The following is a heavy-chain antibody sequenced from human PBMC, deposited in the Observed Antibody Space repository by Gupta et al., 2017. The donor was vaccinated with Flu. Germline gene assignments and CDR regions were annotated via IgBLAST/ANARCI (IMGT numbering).Heavy chain of an antibody. CDR3: ARELSSGSYQRGFDY. Sequence: QVQLQESGPGLVKPSETLSLTCTVSGGSISSYYWSWIRQPPGKGLEWIGYIYYSGSTNYNPSLKSRVTISVDTSKNQFSLKLSSVTAADTAVYYCARELSSGSYQRGFDYWGQGTLVTVSS. D-gene: IGHD1-26*01. CDR2: IYYSGST. CDR1: GGSISSYY. J-gene: IGHJ4*02. V-gene: IGHV4-59*01.